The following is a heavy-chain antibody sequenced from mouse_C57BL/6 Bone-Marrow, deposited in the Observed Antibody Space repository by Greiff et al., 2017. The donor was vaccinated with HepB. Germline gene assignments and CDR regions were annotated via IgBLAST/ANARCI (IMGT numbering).Heavy chain of an antibody. J-gene: IGHJ3*01. CDR2: IDPSDSYT. CDR1: GYTFTSYW. V-gene: IGHV1-59*01. D-gene: IGHD1-1*01. CDR3: ANNYYGSSWFAY. Sequence: VQLQQSGAELVRPGTSVKLSCKASGYTFTSYWMHWVKQRPGQGLEWIGVIDPSDSYTNYNQKFKGKATLTVDTSSSTAYMQLSSLTSEDSAVYYCANNYYGSSWFAYWGQGTLVTVSA.